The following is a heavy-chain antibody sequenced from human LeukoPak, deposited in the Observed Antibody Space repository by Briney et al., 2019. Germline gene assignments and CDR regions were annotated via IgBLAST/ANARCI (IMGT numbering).Heavy chain of an antibody. CDR1: GGSTSSYY. V-gene: IGHV4-4*09. CDR2: IYTSGST. CDR3: ARIVRYSSSWFAMDV. Sequence: PSETLSLTCTVSGGSTSSYYWRWIRQPPGKGLEWIGYIYTSGSTNYNPSLKSRVTISVDTSKNQFSLKLSSVTAADTAVYYCARIVRYSSSWFAMDVWGKGTTVTVSS. J-gene: IGHJ6*03. D-gene: IGHD6-13*01.